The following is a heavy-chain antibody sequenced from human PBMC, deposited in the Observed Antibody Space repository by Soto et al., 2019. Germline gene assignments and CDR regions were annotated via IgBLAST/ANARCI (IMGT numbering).Heavy chain of an antibody. V-gene: IGHV3-21*02. Sequence: EVKLVESVGGLVAPGGSLRLSCVASGFTLTTYTMNWVRQAPGTGLEWVASINGRSNYKYYSDSVKGRFTISRDNAQNSLFLQMGRLGPEDTAIYYCVREDGVVGVSSAFDSWGQGTLVTVSS. CDR3: VREDGVVGVSSAFDS. D-gene: IGHD2-15*01. J-gene: IGHJ4*02. CDR1: GFTLTTYT. CDR2: INGRSNYK.